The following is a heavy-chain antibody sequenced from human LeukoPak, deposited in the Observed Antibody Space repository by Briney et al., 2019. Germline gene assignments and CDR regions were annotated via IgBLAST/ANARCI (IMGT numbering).Heavy chain of an antibody. V-gene: IGHV1-69*04. Sequence: ASVKVSCKASGYTSTSYDINWVRQAPGQGLEWMGRIIPILGIANYAQKFQGRVTITADKSTSTAYMELSSLRSEDTAVYYCARDRCSGGSCYYYYYGMDVWGQGTTVTVS. CDR1: GYTSTSYD. J-gene: IGHJ6*02. CDR3: ARDRCSGGSCYYYYYGMDV. CDR2: IIPILGIA. D-gene: IGHD2-15*01.